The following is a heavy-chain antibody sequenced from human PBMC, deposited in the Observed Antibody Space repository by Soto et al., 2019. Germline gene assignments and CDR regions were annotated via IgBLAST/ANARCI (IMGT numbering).Heavy chain of an antibody. CDR3: ARSTSTVTLEVFDY. Sequence: SETLSLTCTVSGGSISSSSYYWGWIRQPPGKGLEWIGSIYYSGSTYYNPSLKSRVTISVDTSKNQFSLKLSSVTAADTAVYYCARSTSTVTLEVFDYWGQGTLVTVSS. J-gene: IGHJ4*02. D-gene: IGHD4-17*01. V-gene: IGHV4-39*01. CDR2: IYYSGST. CDR1: GGSISSSSYY.